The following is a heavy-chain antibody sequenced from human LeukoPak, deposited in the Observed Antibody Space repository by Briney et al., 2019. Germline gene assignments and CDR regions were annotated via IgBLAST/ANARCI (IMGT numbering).Heavy chain of an antibody. CDR1: EFTFSHYA. J-gene: IGHJ4*01. CDR2: MSYDGSNK. D-gene: IGHD1-26*01. CDR3: ARGLVSGSQRGYFDY. Sequence: PGGSLRLSCAASEFTFSHYAMHWVRQAPGKGLEWVAVMSYDGSNKYYADSVKGRFTISRDNSKNTLYLQTNSLRTDDTAVYYCARGLVSGSQRGYFDYWGHGALVTVSS. V-gene: IGHV3-30-3*01.